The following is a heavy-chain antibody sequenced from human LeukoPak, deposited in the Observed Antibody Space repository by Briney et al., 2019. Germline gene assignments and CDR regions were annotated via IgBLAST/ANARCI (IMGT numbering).Heavy chain of an antibody. V-gene: IGHV1-2*02. Sequence: GASVKVSCKASGYTFSDYYMHWVRQAPGQGLEWMGWINPNSGGTNYAQKFQGRVTMTRDTSITTGYMELSRLRSDDTAVYYCARVRGGNNYHFDYWGQGTLVTVS. CDR2: INPNSGGT. CDR3: ARVRGGNNYHFDY. CDR1: GYTFSDYY. J-gene: IGHJ4*02. D-gene: IGHD1-26*01.